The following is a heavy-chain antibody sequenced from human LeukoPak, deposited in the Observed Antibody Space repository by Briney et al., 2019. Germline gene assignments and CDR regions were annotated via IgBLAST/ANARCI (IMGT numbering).Heavy chain of an antibody. CDR3: ARDRFAGYYYDSSGYGMDV. CDR1: GGSISSGGYS. CDR2: IYHSGST. D-gene: IGHD3-22*01. V-gene: IGHV4-30-2*01. J-gene: IGHJ6*02. Sequence: SETLSLTCAVSGGSISSGGYSWSWIRQPPGKGLEWIGYIYHSGSTYYNPSLKSRVTISVDRSKNQFSLKLSSVTAADTAVYYCARDRFAGYYYDSSGYGMDVWGQGTTVTVSS.